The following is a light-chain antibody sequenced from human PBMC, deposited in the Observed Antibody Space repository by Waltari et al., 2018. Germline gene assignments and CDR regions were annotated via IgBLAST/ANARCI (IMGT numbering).Light chain of an antibody. Sequence: QSALTQPASVSGSPGPSIIISCTGTSSDVGGTHHVSWFLHHPGNAPKLMIHDVNERPSGVSSRFSGSKSGNTASLTISGLQAEDEAIYYCNSYTSGRTWVFGGGTRLTVL. CDR2: DVN. CDR1: SSDVGGTHH. V-gene: IGLV2-14*03. CDR3: NSYTSGRTWV. J-gene: IGLJ3*02.